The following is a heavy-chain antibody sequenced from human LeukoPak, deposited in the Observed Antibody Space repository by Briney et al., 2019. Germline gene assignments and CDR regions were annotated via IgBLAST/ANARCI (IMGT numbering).Heavy chain of an antibody. Sequence: PGGSLRLSCAASGFIFSNAWMTWVRQAPGQGLEWVGRIKSKTDGGTIDYAAPVKGRFTISRDDSKDTLYLQMNSLRAEDTAVYYCARASWSDYWGQGTLVTVSS. CDR3: ARASWSDY. CDR1: GFIFSNAW. CDR2: IKSKTDGGTI. V-gene: IGHV3-15*01. D-gene: IGHD1-26*01. J-gene: IGHJ4*02.